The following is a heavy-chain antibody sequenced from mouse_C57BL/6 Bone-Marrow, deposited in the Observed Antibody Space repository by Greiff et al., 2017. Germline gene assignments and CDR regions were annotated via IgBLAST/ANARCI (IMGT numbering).Heavy chain of an antibody. CDR1: GYTFTNYW. J-gene: IGHJ2*01. Sequence: VQLQQPGAELVRPGTSVKMSCKASGYTFTNYWIGWAKQRPGHGLEWIGDIYPGGGYTNYNEKFKGKATLTADKSSSTAYMQFSSLTSEDSAIYYCARGGYYYGEFDYWGQGTTLTVSS. D-gene: IGHD1-1*01. CDR2: IYPGGGYT. V-gene: IGHV1-63*01. CDR3: ARGGYYYGEFDY.